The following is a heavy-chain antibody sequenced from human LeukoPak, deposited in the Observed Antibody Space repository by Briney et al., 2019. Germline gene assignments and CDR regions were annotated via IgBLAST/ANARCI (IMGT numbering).Heavy chain of an antibody. Sequence: GGSLRLSCAASGFTFSSYRMNWIRQAPGKGLEWVSYISSGSSTIYYADSVKGRFTISRDNAKNSLCLQMNSLRAEDAAVYYCARGGYDYNALFDHWGQGTLVTVSS. V-gene: IGHV3-48*01. J-gene: IGHJ4*02. D-gene: IGHD5-12*01. CDR2: ISSGSSTI. CDR1: GFTFSSYR. CDR3: ARGGYDYNALFDH.